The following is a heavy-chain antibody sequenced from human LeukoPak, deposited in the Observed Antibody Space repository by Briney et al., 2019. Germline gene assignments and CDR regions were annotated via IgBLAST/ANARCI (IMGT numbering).Heavy chain of an antibody. D-gene: IGHD2-8*01. J-gene: IGHJ4*02. Sequence: SETLSLTCTVSGDSISGGTFYWGWVRQPPGQGLEWIGSIHFNGNTYYNPSLKSPVTISVDMPKNQFSLNLSPVTVADTAVYYCARKDCTNGVCYDKNFDYWGQGTLVTVSS. CDR3: ARKDCTNGVCYDKNFDY. CDR2: IHFNGNT. V-gene: IGHV4-39*01. CDR1: GDSISGGTFY.